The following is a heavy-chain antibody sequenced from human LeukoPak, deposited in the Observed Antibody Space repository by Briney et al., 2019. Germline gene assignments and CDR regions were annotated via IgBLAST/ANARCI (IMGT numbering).Heavy chain of an antibody. CDR1: GFTFSNFW. CDR2: IHPEGNEK. Sequence: RGSLRLSCAVSGFTFSNFWMSWVRQAPGRGLEWVANIHPEGNEKYHVESVKGRFTISRDNTKNLLFLQMNGLRVEDTAVYYCARGDDFSGDHWGQGTLVTVSS. V-gene: IGHV3-7*04. CDR3: ARGDDFSGDH. D-gene: IGHD1-1*01. J-gene: IGHJ4*02.